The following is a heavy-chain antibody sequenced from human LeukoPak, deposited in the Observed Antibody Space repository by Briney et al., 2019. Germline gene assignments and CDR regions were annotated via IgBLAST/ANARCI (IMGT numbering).Heavy chain of an antibody. V-gene: IGHV1-2*04. Sequence: ASVKVPCKASGFTFTGYYMNWVRQAPGQGLEWMGWINLNNGGTNYAQKFQGWVTMTRDTSISTAYMELSRLRYDDTAVYYCARDSATVTTPYFDHWGQGSLVTVSS. CDR3: ARDSATVTTPYFDH. J-gene: IGHJ4*02. CDR1: GFTFTGYY. D-gene: IGHD4-17*01. CDR2: INLNNGGT.